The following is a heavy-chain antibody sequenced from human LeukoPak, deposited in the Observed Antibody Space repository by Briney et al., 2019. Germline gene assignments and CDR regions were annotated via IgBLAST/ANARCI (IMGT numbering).Heavy chain of an antibody. Sequence: SETLSLTCTVSGGSISSYYWSWIRQPPGKGLEWIGYIYYSGSTNYNPSLKSRVTISVDTSKNQFSLKLSSVTAADTAVYYCAKWSDYANAFDIWGQGTVVIVSS. CDR3: AKWSDYANAFDI. CDR2: IYYSGST. V-gene: IGHV4-59*08. CDR1: GGSISSYY. J-gene: IGHJ3*02. D-gene: IGHD4-17*01.